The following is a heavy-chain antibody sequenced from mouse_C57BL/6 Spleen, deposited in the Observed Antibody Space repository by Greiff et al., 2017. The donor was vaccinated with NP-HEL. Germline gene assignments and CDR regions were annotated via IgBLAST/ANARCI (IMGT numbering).Heavy chain of an antibody. J-gene: IGHJ2*01. CDR1: GYTFTSYW. Sequence: VQLQQPGAELVKPGASVKLSCKASGYTFTSYWMHWVKQRPGQGLEWIGMIHPNSGSTNYNEKFKSKATLTVDKSSSTAYMQLSSLASEDSAVYYCAKEDYYGTADYWGQGTTLTVSS. V-gene: IGHV1-64*01. CDR3: AKEDYYGTADY. D-gene: IGHD1-1*01. CDR2: IHPNSGST.